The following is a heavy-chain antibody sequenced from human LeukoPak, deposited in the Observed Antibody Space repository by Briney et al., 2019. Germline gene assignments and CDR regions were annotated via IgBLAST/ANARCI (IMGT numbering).Heavy chain of an antibody. CDR2: IYPGDSVT. J-gene: IGHJ4*02. D-gene: IGHD4-17*01. CDR1: GYRFTSYW. CDR3: ASLAVRDYGDYREPLDY. V-gene: IGHV5-51*01. Sequence: GESLKISCKGSGYRFTSYWIGWVGQMPGKGLEWMRIIYPGDSVTRNSPSFQGQVTISADKSISTAYLQWSSLKASDTAMYYCASLAVRDYGDYREPLDYWGQGTLVTVSS.